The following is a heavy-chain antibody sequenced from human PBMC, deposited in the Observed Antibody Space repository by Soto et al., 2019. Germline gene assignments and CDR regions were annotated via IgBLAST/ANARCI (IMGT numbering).Heavy chain of an antibody. CDR1: GFTFSGSD. Sequence: EVQLVESGGGLVQPGGSLKLSCAASGFTFSGSDMHWVRQAPGKGLEWIGRIRSKADSFATAYAASVKGRFTISRDDSKNTAYLQMNRLRTEDTAVYYCTRSAGGIVVAGPYDYWGQGTLATVSS. D-gene: IGHD6-19*01. J-gene: IGHJ4*02. V-gene: IGHV3-73*02. CDR2: IRSKADSFAT. CDR3: TRSAGGIVVAGPYDY.